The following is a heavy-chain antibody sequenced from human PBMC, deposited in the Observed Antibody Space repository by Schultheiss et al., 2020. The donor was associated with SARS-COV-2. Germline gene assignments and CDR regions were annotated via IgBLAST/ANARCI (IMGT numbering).Heavy chain of an antibody. V-gene: IGHV4-4*02. CDR2: VFYFVNT. CDR3: ARSGLASDFAYNWFDP. Sequence: SETLSLTCDVSGGSITSSYWWSWVRQPPGKGLEWIGDVFYFVNTNYNPSLRSRLTISVDKSKNQFFLKLTSVTAADTAVYYCARSGLASDFAYNWFDPWGQGTLVTVSS. D-gene: IGHD2-21*02. J-gene: IGHJ5*02. CDR1: GGSITSSYW.